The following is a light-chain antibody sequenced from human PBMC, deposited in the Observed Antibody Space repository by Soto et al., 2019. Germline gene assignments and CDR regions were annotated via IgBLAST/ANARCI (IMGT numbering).Light chain of an antibody. CDR2: DAS. J-gene: IGKJ3*01. Sequence: EIVLTQSPATLSLSPGERATLSCRASQSVSSYLAWYQQKPGQAPRLLIYDASNRATGIPARFSGSGSGTDFTLTISSLEPEDFAVYYCQQRSNWPFTVGRGTKVDIK. CDR3: QQRSNWPFT. CDR1: QSVSSY. V-gene: IGKV3-11*01.